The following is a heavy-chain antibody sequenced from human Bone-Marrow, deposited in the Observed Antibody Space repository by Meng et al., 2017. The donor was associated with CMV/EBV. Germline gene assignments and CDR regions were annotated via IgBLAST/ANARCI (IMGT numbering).Heavy chain of an antibody. D-gene: IGHD3-10*01. CDR1: GFTFTDAW. CDR2: AKSKSDGGTT. V-gene: IGHV3-15*01. CDR3: AGGTGKTDFDY. Sequence: GESLKISCAASGFTFTDAWMNWVRQAPGKGLEWVGRAKSKSDGGTTDYAAPVKGRFIVSRDDSQYTVYLQMNSLKTEDTAVYYCAGGTGKTDFDYWGQGTQVTVSS. J-gene: IGHJ4*02.